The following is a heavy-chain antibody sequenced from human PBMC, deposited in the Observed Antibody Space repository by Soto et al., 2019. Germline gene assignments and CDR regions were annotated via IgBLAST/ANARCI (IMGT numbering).Heavy chain of an antibody. D-gene: IGHD2-2*01. V-gene: IGHV4-39*01. CDR1: GGSISSSGYY. CDR3: AREVQLCSTTYYCFYYYMDV. Sequence: QLQLQESGPGLVKPSETLSLTCTVSGGSISSSGYYWGWIRQPPGKGLEWIGSIYYSGSAYYNPSLKSRVRMSLDTSRNQFSLDLNSVTAANTAIYYSAREVQLCSTTYYCFYYYMDVLGKGTTVTVSS. CDR2: IYYSGSA. J-gene: IGHJ6*03.